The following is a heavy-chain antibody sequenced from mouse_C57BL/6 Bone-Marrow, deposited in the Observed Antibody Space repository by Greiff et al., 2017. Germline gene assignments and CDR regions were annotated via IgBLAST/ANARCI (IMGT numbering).Heavy chain of an antibody. Sequence: QVQLKESGAELARPGASVKLSCKASGYTFTSYGISWVKQRTGQGLEWIGEIYPRSGNTYYNEKFKGKATLTADKSSSTAYMAHRSLTSEDSAVSVFAKWGYCYYYAMDYWGQGTSVTVSS. CDR3: AKWGYCYYYAMDY. CDR1: GYTFTSYG. D-gene: IGHD2-3*01. J-gene: IGHJ4*01. V-gene: IGHV1-81*01. CDR2: IYPRSGNT.